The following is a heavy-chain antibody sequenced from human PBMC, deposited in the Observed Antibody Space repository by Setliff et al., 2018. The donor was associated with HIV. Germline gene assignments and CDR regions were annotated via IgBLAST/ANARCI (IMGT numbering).Heavy chain of an antibody. J-gene: IGHJ4*02. CDR2: INHGGDT. CDR1: GQSISGYY. D-gene: IGHD3-10*01. CDR3: ASRRGIEFYFDI. V-gene: IGHV4-34*01. Sequence: SETLSLICAVYGQSISGYYWSWIRQTPGKGLEWIGEINHGGDTNYNPSLKSRVTISVGSSYNHFSLKLSSVTAADTGVYYCASRRGIEFYFDIWGQGTPVTVSS.